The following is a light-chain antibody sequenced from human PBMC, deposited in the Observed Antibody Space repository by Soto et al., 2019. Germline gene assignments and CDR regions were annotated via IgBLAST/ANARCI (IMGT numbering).Light chain of an antibody. Sequence: QSALTQPRSVSGSPGQSVTISCTGTSNDVGGYDYVSWYQQYPGKAPTYILYDVTKRPSGVPDRSSGSKSGNTASLTISGLQADDEADYYCCSYAGNYTFFGGGTKLTVL. CDR2: DVT. J-gene: IGLJ2*01. V-gene: IGLV2-11*01. CDR3: CSYAGNYTF. CDR1: SNDVGGYDY.